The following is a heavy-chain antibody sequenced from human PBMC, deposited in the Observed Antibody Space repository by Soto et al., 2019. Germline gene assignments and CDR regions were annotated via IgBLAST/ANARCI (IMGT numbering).Heavy chain of an antibody. V-gene: IGHV1-18*04. CDR3: ARDFSSRFDA. D-gene: IGHD3-3*01. J-gene: IGHJ5*02. CDR1: GYTFTSYG. CDR2: ISAYNGNT. Sequence: ASVKVSCKASGYTFTSYGSSRVRQAPGQGLEWMGWISAYNGNTNYAQKLRGRVTMTTDTSTSTAYMELRSLRSDDTAVYYCARDFSSRFDAWGQGTLVNVSS.